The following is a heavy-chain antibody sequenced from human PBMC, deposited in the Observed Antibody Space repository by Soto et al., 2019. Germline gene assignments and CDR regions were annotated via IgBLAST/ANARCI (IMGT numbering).Heavy chain of an antibody. J-gene: IGHJ4*02. CDR3: ARRTMVRGVHFDY. D-gene: IGHD3-10*01. Sequence: QLQLQESGPGLVKPSETLSLTCTVSGGSISSSSYYWGWIRQPPGKGLEWIGSIYYSGSTYYNPSLKSRVTISVDTSKNQFSLKLSSVTAADTAVYYCARRTMVRGVHFDYWGQGTLVTVSS. CDR2: IYYSGST. CDR1: GGSISSSSYY. V-gene: IGHV4-39*01.